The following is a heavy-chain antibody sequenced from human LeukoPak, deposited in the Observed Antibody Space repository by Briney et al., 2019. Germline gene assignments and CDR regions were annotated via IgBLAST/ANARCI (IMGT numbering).Heavy chain of an antibody. CDR2: IYHSGST. D-gene: IGHD5-18*01. J-gene: IGHJ6*03. Sequence: SETLSLTCAVSGYSISSGYYWGWIRQPPGKGLEWIGSIYHSGSTYYNPSLTSRVTISVDTSKNQFSLKLNSVTAADTAVYYCARQSIRGYEYYMDVWGKGTTVTVSS. V-gene: IGHV4-38-2*01. CDR1: GYSISSGYY. CDR3: ARQSIRGYEYYMDV.